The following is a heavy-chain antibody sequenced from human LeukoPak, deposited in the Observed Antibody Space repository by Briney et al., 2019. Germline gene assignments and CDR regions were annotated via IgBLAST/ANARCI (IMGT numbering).Heavy chain of an antibody. V-gene: IGHV3-48*01. CDR3: ARERMRLFGDH. CDR1: GFTFSYYS. D-gene: IGHD3-3*01. Sequence: SGGSLRLSCATSGFTFSYYSMHWVRQAPGRGLEWVSYISNSGRTIYYADSVKGRFTISRDNAKNSVYLQMNSLRAEDTAVYYCARERMRLFGDHWDQGTLVTVSS. CDR2: ISNSGRTI. J-gene: IGHJ4*02.